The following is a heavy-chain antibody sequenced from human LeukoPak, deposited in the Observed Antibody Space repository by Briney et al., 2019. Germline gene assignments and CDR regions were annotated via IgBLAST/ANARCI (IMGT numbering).Heavy chain of an antibody. J-gene: IGHJ4*02. Sequence: ASVKVSCKASGYTFTGYYMHWVRQAPGQGLEWMGWINPNSGGTNYAQKFQGWVTMTRDTSISTAYMELSRLRSDDTAVYYCARDIIFGRLGAGTSFDYWGQGTLVTVSS. CDR2: INPNSGGT. D-gene: IGHD6-19*01. CDR3: ARDIIFGRLGAGTSFDY. CDR1: GYTFTGYY. V-gene: IGHV1-2*04.